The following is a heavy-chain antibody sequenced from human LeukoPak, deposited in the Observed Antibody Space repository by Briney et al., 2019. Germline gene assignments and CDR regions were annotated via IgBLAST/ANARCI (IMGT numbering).Heavy chain of an antibody. J-gene: IGHJ6*02. CDR3: ARAADIVVVPAAIPDAEYGMDV. CDR1: GGSFSAYY. Sequence: PSETLSLTCAVYGGSFSAYYWSWIRQPPGKGLEWIGEINHSGSTNYNPSLKSRVAISVDTSRNQFSLRLSSVTAADTAVYYCARAADIVVVPAAIPDAEYGMDVWGQGTTVTVSS. CDR2: INHSGST. D-gene: IGHD2-2*01. V-gene: IGHV4-34*01.